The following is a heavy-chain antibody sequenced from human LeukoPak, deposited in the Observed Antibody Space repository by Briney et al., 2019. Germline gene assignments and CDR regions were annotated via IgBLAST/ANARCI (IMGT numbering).Heavy chain of an antibody. D-gene: IGHD1-26*01. V-gene: IGHV3-30*03. CDR1: GFTFSSYG. CDR2: ISYDGSNK. Sequence: PGGSLRLSCAASGFTFSSYGMPWVRQAPGKGLEWVAVISYDGSNKYYADSVKGRFTISRDNSKNTLYLQMNSLRAEDTAVYYCARAKYGSYYPVGYLWGQGTLVTVSS. J-gene: IGHJ4*02. CDR3: ARAKYGSYYPVGYL.